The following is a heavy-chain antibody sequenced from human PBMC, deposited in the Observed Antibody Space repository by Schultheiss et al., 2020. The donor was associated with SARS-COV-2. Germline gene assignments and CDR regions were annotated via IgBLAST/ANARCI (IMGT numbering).Heavy chain of an antibody. D-gene: IGHD1-26*01. Sequence: SETLSLTCTVSGGSISSYSWSWIRQPPGKGLEWIGYIYHSGSTYYNPSLKSRVTISVDRSKNQFSLKLSSVTAADTAVYYCARSNLRGGTYYYYYYGMDVWGQGTTVTVSS. CDR1: GGSISSYS. V-gene: IGHV4-59*12. CDR3: ARSNLRGGTYYYYYYGMDV. CDR2: IYHSGST. J-gene: IGHJ6*02.